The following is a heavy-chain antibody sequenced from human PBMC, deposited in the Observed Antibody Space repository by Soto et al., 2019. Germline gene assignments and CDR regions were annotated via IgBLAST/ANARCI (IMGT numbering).Heavy chain of an antibody. V-gene: IGHV3-33*01. J-gene: IGHJ6*02. CDR1: GFTFSSYG. Sequence: QVQLVESGGGVVQPGRSLRLSCAASGFTFSSYGMHWVRQAPGKGLEWVAVIWYDGSNKYYADSVKGRFTISRDNSNNPPYLQMNSLRAEDTGVYYCATDFALGYCSSTSCYGMDVWGQGTTVTVSS. CDR3: ATDFALGYCSSTSCYGMDV. CDR2: IWYDGSNK. D-gene: IGHD2-2*01.